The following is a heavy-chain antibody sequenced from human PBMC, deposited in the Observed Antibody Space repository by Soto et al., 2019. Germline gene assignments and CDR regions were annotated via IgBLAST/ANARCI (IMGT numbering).Heavy chain of an antibody. J-gene: IGHJ4*02. V-gene: IGHV3-23*01. Sequence: GGSLRLSCAASAFTFSSYVMTWVRQAPGKGLEWVSAISDSDNTTYYADSVTGRFTVSRDNSKNTLYLQMNSLRAEDTAIYYCVKGGWGDYWGQGTQVTVSS. D-gene: IGHD1-26*01. CDR3: VKGGWGDY. CDR1: AFTFSSYV. CDR2: ISDSDNTT.